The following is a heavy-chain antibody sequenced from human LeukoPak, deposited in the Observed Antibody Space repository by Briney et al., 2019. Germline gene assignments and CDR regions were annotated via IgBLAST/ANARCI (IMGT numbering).Heavy chain of an antibody. J-gene: IGHJ4*02. D-gene: IGHD5-12*01. V-gene: IGHV3-43*02. CDR2: ISGDGGST. CDR1: GFTFDVYP. CDR3: AKVIYSGYDLFDY. Sequence: TGGSLRLSCAASGFTFDVYPMHWVRQAPGRGLEWVSLISGDGGSTYYADSVKGRFTISRDNSKNSLYLQMNSLRTEDTALYYCAKVIYSGYDLFDYWGQGTLVTVSS.